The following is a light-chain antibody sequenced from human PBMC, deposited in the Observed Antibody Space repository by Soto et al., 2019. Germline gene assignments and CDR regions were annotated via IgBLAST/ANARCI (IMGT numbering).Light chain of an antibody. CDR1: QSVSNNY. CDR3: QQYGSSGT. V-gene: IGKV3-20*01. Sequence: ILLTQSPGTRSMSPWERATLSCRASQSVSNNYLAWYQQKPGQAPRLLIYGASNRATGIPDRFSGSGSGTDFTLTISRLEPEDFAVYYCQQYGSSGTFGQGAKVDIK. CDR2: GAS. J-gene: IGKJ1*01.